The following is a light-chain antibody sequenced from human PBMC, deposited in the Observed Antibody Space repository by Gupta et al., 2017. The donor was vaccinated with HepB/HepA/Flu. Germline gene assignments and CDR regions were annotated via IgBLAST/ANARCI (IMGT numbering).Light chain of an antibody. CDR3: SSYSSLITRYV. CDR1: SSDIGGYNY. CDR2: GVS. V-gene: IGLV2-14*03. J-gene: IGLJ1*01. Sequence: QSAPPQPASVSGSPGQSITISCTGTSSDIGGYNYVSWYQQYPGKAPKLMIFGVSSRPSEVSSRFSASKSGNTASLTISGLQPEDEADYYCSSYSSLITRYVFGTGTKVIVL.